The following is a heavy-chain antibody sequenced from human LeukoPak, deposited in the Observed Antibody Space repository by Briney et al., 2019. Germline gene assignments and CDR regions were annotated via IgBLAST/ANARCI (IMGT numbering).Heavy chain of an antibody. CDR2: MNPNSGNT. Sequence: ASVKVSCKVSGYTLTELSMHWVRQATGQGLEWMGWMNPNSGNTGYAQKFQGRVTMTRNTSISTAYMELSSLRSEDTAVYYCARGELKYYYDSSGYYNPPFDYWGQGTLVTVSS. V-gene: IGHV1-8*01. CDR1: GYTLTELS. J-gene: IGHJ4*02. D-gene: IGHD3-22*01. CDR3: ARGELKYYYDSSGYYNPPFDY.